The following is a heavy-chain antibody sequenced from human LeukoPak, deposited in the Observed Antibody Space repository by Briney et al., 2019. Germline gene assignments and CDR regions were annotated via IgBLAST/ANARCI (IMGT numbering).Heavy chain of an antibody. D-gene: IGHD2-21*01. Sequence: ASVKVSCMTSGYTFTKYLIHWVRQAPGQGLEWMGTINPQGDITNYAQRFQARITLTEDTSTSTVYMELSSLTSEDTAVYYCARPSYCVADNCGYWLDPWGPGTLVTVSS. V-gene: IGHV1-46*01. CDR2: INPQGDIT. CDR3: ARPSYCVADNCGYWLDP. CDR1: GYTFTKYL. J-gene: IGHJ5*02.